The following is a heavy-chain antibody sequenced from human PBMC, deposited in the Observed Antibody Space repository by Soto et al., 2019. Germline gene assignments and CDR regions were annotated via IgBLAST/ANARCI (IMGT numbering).Heavy chain of an antibody. CDR3: AKDRWVGGGYAFDY. Sequence: EVQLVESGGGLVKPGGSLRLSCAASGFTFRTYSMNWVRQAPGRGLEWVSYISSSGSNIYYADSVKGRFTISRDNTKNSLFLQMNSLRAEDTALYYCAKDRWVGGGYAFDYWGQGTLVTVSS. CDR1: GFTFRTYS. CDR2: ISSSGSNI. J-gene: IGHJ4*02. V-gene: IGHV3-21*04. D-gene: IGHD5-12*01.